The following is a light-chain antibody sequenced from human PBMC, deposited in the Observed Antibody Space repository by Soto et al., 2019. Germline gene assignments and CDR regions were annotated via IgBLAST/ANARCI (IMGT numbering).Light chain of an antibody. CDR2: GTS. CDR1: QSVGTK. V-gene: IGKV3D-15*01. Sequence: EIVMTQSPATLSVSPGEGATLSCRASQSVGTKVAWYQHKTGQAPRLLIYGTSTRATGIPARFSGRRSGTEFTLTLSSLQSEDCAVYYYQQYNDWPPEYTFGQGTKLEI. CDR3: QQYNDWPPEYT. J-gene: IGKJ2*01.